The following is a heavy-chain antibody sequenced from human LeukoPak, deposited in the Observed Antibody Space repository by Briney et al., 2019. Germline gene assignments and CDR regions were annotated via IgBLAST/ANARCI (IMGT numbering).Heavy chain of an antibody. V-gene: IGHV4-4*09. D-gene: IGHD2-21*01. CDR2: IYTSGST. CDR3: ARHSYDSFDY. CDR1: GGSISSYY. Sequence: SETLSLTCTVSGGSISSYYWSWIRQPPGKGLEWIGYIYTSGSTNYNPSLKSRVTISADTSKNQFSLRLSSVTAADTAVYYCARHSYDSFDYWGQGTLVTVSS. J-gene: IGHJ4*02.